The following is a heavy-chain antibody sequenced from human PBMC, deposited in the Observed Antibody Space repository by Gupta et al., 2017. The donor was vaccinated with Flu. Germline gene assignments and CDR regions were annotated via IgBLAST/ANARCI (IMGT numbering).Heavy chain of an antibody. D-gene: IGHD3-10*01. CDR2: ISSSSSYI. J-gene: IGHJ4*02. V-gene: IGHV3-21*01. Sequence: FSSYSMNWVRQAPGKGLEWVSSISSSSSYIYYADSVKGRFTISRDNAKNSLYLQMNSLRAEDTAVYYCAREMVRGVHFDYWGQGTLVTVSS. CDR3: AREMVRGVHFDY. CDR1: FSSYS.